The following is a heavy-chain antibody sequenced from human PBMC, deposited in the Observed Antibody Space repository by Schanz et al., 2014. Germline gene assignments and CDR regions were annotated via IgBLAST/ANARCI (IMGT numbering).Heavy chain of an antibody. Sequence: EVQLLESGGGLVQPGGSLRLSCAASGFTFSSYAMSWVRQAPGKGLEWVSAISGSGGDTYYADSVKGRFTISRDNSNHTLYLQMNSLRANDTAVYYCAKELYSGSHYGWFDPWGQGTLVTVSS. CDR3: AKELYSGSHYGWFDP. CDR1: GFTFSSYA. V-gene: IGHV3-23*01. CDR2: ISGSGGDT. D-gene: IGHD1-26*01. J-gene: IGHJ5*02.